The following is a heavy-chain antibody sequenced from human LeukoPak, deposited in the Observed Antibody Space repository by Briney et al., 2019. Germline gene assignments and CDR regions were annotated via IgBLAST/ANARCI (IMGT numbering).Heavy chain of an antibody. Sequence: GGSLRLSCAASGFTFNTYWMYWVRQAPGKGLVWVSRINSDGYNTFYADSVKGRFTISRDNAKNSLYLQMNSLRVEDTAVYYCARGGTTVTTFDWFDPWGQGTLVTVSS. CDR3: ARGGTTVTTFDWFDP. D-gene: IGHD4-17*01. V-gene: IGHV3-74*01. CDR1: GFTFNTYW. J-gene: IGHJ5*02. CDR2: INSDGYNT.